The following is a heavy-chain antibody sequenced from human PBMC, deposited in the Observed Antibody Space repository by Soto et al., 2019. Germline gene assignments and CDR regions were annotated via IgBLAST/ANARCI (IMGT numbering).Heavy chain of an antibody. Sequence: WGALIVSCAASGFSFSISPMHWVRQAPGKGPEWVALISYDGTNKFYADSVKGRFTISRDNSKSTLYLQVDSLRPEDAAVYYCARDPKTSGGQHWAFNYFDSWGQGTQVTVSS. CDR3: ARDPKTSGGQHWAFNYFDS. CDR2: ISYDGTNK. V-gene: IGHV3-30-3*01. J-gene: IGHJ4*02. CDR1: GFSFSISP. D-gene: IGHD7-27*01.